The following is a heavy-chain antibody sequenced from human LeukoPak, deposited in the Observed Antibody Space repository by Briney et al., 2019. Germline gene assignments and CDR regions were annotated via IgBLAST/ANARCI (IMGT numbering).Heavy chain of an antibody. CDR3: ARDQGWVLGELISNTFDI. Sequence: SETLSLTCTVSGGSISSYYWSWIRQPPGKGLEWIGHIYYTGSTNYNPSLKSRVTMSVDRSKNQFSLKLSSVTAADTAVYYCARDQGWVLGELISNTFDIWGQGTTVTVSS. D-gene: IGHD3-22*01. CDR2: IYYTGST. CDR1: GGSISSYY. V-gene: IGHV4-59*12. J-gene: IGHJ3*02.